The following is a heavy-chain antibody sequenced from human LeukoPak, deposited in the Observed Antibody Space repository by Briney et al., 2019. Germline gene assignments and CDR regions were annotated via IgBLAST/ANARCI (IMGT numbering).Heavy chain of an antibody. Sequence: GRSLRLSCAASGFTFDDYAMHWVRQAPGKGLEWVSGISWNSGSIGYADSVKGRFTISRDNAKNSLYLQMNSLRAEDMALYYCAKGFRPRVPAAILGDAFDIWGQGTMVTVSS. CDR3: AKGFRPRVPAAILGDAFDI. J-gene: IGHJ3*02. D-gene: IGHD2-2*02. CDR2: ISWNSGSI. CDR1: GFTFDDYA. V-gene: IGHV3-9*03.